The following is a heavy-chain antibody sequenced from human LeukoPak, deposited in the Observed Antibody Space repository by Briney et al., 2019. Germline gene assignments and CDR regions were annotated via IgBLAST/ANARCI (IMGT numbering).Heavy chain of an antibody. V-gene: IGHV3-30-3*01. J-gene: IGHJ1*01. CDR3: LVIIIGGSSQQ. Sequence: GGSLRLSCAASGFTFSSYAMHWVRQAPGKGLEWVASISYDGSKKYYADSLKGRFTISRDNSKKTLYLQMNSLRVEDTAVYYCLVIIIGGSSQQWGPGTLVTVSS. CDR1: GFTFSSYA. CDR2: ISYDGSKK. D-gene: IGHD2/OR15-2a*01.